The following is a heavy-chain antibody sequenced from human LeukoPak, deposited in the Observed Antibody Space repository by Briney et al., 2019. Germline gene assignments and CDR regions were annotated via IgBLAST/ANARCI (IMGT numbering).Heavy chain of an antibody. CDR1: GITFGDYG. Sequence: PGGSLRLSCTAAGITFGDYGVSWFRQAPGKGLEWVSSISGSGNRTYYADSVKGRFTISRDNSKNTLFLQMNSLRAEDTAVYYCAKNLYCGGGSCYPSALGMDVWGQGTTVTVSS. CDR3: AKNLYCGGGSCYPSALGMDV. V-gene: IGHV3-23*01. CDR2: ISGSGNRT. J-gene: IGHJ6*02. D-gene: IGHD2-15*01.